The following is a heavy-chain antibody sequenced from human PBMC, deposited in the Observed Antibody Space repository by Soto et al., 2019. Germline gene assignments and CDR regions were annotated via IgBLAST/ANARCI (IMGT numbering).Heavy chain of an antibody. J-gene: IGHJ4*02. CDR1: GYTFISFG. V-gene: IGHV1-18*01. CDR3: ARGSRTFDY. Sequence: QVQLVQSGAEVKKPGASLKVSCKASGYTFISFGISWVRQAPGRGLEWMGWISPYNGNTNYAPRLQGRVTMTTDTTTSTAYMELGSLRSDDTAVYYCARGSRTFDYWGQGTLVTVSS. CDR2: ISPYNGNT.